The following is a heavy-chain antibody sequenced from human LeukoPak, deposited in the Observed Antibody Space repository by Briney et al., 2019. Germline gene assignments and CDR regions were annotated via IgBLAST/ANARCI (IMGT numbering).Heavy chain of an antibody. J-gene: IGHJ5*02. Sequence: SETLSLTCAVAGGSSSGFYCSWIRQSPEKGLEWVGEINGAGRTDYNPSLQSRVTLSLGPSNNQFSLSLTSVTAADTAVYYCARLARYTVTWWFDPWGQGTLVTVSS. V-gene: IGHV4-34*10. CDR2: INGAGRT. CDR1: GGSSSGFY. D-gene: IGHD4-17*01. CDR3: ARLARYTVTWWFDP.